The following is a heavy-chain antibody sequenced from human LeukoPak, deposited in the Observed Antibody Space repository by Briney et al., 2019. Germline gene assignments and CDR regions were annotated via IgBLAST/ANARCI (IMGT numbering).Heavy chain of an antibody. V-gene: IGHV3-48*01. CDR1: GFTFSSYS. D-gene: IGHD3-22*01. CDR3: ARSRTVYYYDSSGYYPFDY. CDR2: ISSSSGTI. Sequence: GGSLRLSCAASGFTFSSYSMNWVRQAPGKGLEWVSYISSSSGTIYYADSVKGRFTISRDNSKNTLYLQMNSLRAEDTAVYYCARSRTVYYYDSSGYYPFDYWGQGTLVTVSS. J-gene: IGHJ4*02.